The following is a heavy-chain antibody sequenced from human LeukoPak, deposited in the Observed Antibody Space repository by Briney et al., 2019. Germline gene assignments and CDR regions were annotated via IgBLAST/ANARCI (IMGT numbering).Heavy chain of an antibody. CDR3: SGGSRFVDY. V-gene: IGHV3-11*04. J-gene: IGHJ4*02. D-gene: IGHD3-16*01. Sequence: GGSLRLSCAASGFTFSDYYMSWIREDPGRGLERVSYIISSGSIIYYADSVKGRFSISRDNAKNSLYLQMNSLRVEDTAVYYCSGGSRFVDYWGQGTLVTVSS. CDR2: IISSGSII. CDR1: GFTFSDYY.